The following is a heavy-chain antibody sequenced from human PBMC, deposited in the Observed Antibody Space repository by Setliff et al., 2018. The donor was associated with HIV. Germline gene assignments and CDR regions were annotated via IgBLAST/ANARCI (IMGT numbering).Heavy chain of an antibody. V-gene: IGHV4-61*02. CDR1: GGSVSSGSYY. Sequence: SETLSLTCTVSGGSVSSGSYYWSWIRQPAGKALEWIGRIYTSGSTNYNPSLESRVTISVDTSKDQFSLKLSSVTAADTAVYYCARHGTWNSQRFHFDYWGQGT. J-gene: IGHJ4*02. CDR2: IYTSGST. D-gene: IGHD1-7*01. CDR3: ARHGTWNSQRFHFDY.